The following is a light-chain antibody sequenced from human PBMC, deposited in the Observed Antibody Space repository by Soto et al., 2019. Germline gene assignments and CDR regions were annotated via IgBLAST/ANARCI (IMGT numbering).Light chain of an antibody. J-gene: IGLJ3*02. V-gene: IGLV1-40*01. Sequence: QSVLTQPPSVSGAPGQRVTISCTGSSSNIGAGYDVHWYQQLPGTAPKLLIYGNSNRPSGVPERFSGSKSGTSASLAITGLQAEDEGDYYCQSYDSSLSGWVFGGGTKLTVL. CDR1: SSNIGAGYD. CDR3: QSYDSSLSGWV. CDR2: GNS.